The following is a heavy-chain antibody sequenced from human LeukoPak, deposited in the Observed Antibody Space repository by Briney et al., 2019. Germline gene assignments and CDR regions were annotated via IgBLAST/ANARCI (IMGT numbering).Heavy chain of an antibody. D-gene: IGHD3-16*02. V-gene: IGHV3-11*06. CDR3: ARVAPLYGRAFDI. Sequence: GGSLRLSCAASGFTFSDYYMSWIRQAPGKGLEWVSSISSSSSYIYYADSVKGRCTISRDNAKNSLYLQMNSLRAEDTAVYYCARVAPLYGRAFDIWGQRTVVTVSS. CDR2: ISSSSSYI. CDR1: GFTFSDYY. J-gene: IGHJ3*02.